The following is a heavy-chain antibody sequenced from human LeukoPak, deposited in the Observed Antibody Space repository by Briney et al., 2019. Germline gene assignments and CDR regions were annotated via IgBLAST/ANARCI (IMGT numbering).Heavy chain of an antibody. Sequence: PSETLSLTCTVSGYSISSGYYWGWIRQPPGKGLEWIGSIYHSGSTYYNPSLKSRVTISVDTSKNQFSLKLSSVTAADTAVYYCASGGYYDSSGYWYYFDYWGQGTLVTVSS. CDR2: IYHSGST. CDR3: ASGGYYDSSGYWYYFDY. V-gene: IGHV4-38-2*02. CDR1: GYSISSGYY. D-gene: IGHD3-22*01. J-gene: IGHJ4*02.